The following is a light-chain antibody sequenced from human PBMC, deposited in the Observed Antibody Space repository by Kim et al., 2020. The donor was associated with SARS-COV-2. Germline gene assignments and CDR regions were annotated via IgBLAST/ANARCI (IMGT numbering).Light chain of an antibody. CDR2: VGTGGIVG. CDR1: SGYSYYK. CDR3: GADHGSGSNFVWV. J-gene: IGLJ3*02. V-gene: IGLV9-49*01. Sequence: CTLSSGYSYYKVDWYQQRPGTGPRFVMRVGTGGIVGSKGDGIPDRFSVLGSGLNRYLTIENIQEDDESDYHCGADHGSGSNFVWVFGGGTQLTVL.